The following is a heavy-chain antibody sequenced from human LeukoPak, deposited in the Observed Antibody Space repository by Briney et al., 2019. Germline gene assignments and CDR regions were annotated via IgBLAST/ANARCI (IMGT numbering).Heavy chain of an antibody. V-gene: IGHV3-48*03. CDR1: GFTFSSYE. J-gene: IGHJ6*03. CDR3: ARDRGGGHMDV. Sequence: GGSLRLSCAASGFTFSSYEMNWVRQAPGQGLEWVSYISSSGSTIYYADSVKGRFTISRENAKNSLYLQMNSLRAGDTAVYYCARDRGGGHMDVWGKGTTVTISS. CDR2: ISSSGSTI. D-gene: IGHD2-15*01.